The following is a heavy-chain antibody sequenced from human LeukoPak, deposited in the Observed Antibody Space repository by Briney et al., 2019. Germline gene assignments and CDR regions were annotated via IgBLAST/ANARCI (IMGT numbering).Heavy chain of an antibody. V-gene: IGHV3-21*01. J-gene: IGHJ4*02. CDR1: RFTFSSYS. CDR3: ARDSIQQQLVLEDRGYPYYFEH. D-gene: IGHD6-13*01. Sequence: GGSLRLSCAASRFTFSSYSMNWVRQAPGKGLEWVSSISSSGNYIYYADSVKGRFTISRDNARNSLYLQMDSLRAEDTAVYYCARDSIQQQLVLEDRGYPYYFEHWGQGTLVTVSS. CDR2: ISSSGNYI.